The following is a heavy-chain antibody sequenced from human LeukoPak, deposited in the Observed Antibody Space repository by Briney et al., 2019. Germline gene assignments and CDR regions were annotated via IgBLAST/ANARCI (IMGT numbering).Heavy chain of an antibody. D-gene: IGHD6-13*01. V-gene: IGHV4-39*07. CDR2: IYYSGST. CDR3: ARDGRITRSSWYSGWFDP. J-gene: IGHJ5*02. Sequence: SETLSLTCTVSGGSISSSSYYWGWIRQPPGKGLEWIGSIYYSGSTNYNPSLKSRVTISVDTSKNQFSLKLSSVTAADTAVYYCARDGRITRSSWYSGWFDPWGQGTLVTVSS. CDR1: GGSISSSSYY.